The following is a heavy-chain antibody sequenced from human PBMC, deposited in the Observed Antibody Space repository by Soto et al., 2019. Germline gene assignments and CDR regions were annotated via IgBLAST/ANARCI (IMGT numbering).Heavy chain of an antibody. Sequence: EVQLVESGGGLVKPGGSLRLSCAASGFTFSSYSMNWVRQAPGKGLEWVSSISSSSSYIYYADSVKGRFTISRDNAKNSLYLQRNSLRAEDTAVYYCARGPGIAVAVPTRGAFDIWGQGTMVTVSS. V-gene: IGHV3-21*01. D-gene: IGHD6-19*01. CDR1: GFTFSSYS. CDR3: ARGPGIAVAVPTRGAFDI. J-gene: IGHJ3*02. CDR2: ISSSSSYI.